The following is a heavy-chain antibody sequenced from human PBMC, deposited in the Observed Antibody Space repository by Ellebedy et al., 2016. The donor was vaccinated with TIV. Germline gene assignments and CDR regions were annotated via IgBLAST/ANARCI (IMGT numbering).Heavy chain of an antibody. CDR2: IYGGGGST. CDR1: GFRFSTYA. D-gene: IGHD3-16*01. V-gene: IGHV3-23*01. CDR3: AKDQVGGDGRWVFDI. J-gene: IGHJ3*02. Sequence: GESLKISCVGSGFRFSTYAMAWVRQTPGKGLEWVSGIYGGGGSTYYADSVKGRFTISRDNSKNTLYLQMNSLRAEDTAIYYCAKDQVGGDGRWVFDIWGQGTMVTVSS.